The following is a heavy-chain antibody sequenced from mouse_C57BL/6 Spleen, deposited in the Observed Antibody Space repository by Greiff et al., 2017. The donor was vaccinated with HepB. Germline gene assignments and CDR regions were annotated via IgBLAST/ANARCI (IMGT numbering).Heavy chain of an antibody. Sequence: EVQGVESGGGLVKPGGSLKLSCAASGFTFSSYAMSWVRQTPEKRLEWVATISDGGSYTYYPDNVKGRFTISRDNAKNNLYLQMSHLKSEDTAMYYCARDRLRRDYFDYWGQGTTLTVSS. CDR1: GFTFSSYA. V-gene: IGHV5-4*01. J-gene: IGHJ2*01. CDR2: ISDGGSYT. D-gene: IGHD2-2*01. CDR3: ARDRLRRDYFDY.